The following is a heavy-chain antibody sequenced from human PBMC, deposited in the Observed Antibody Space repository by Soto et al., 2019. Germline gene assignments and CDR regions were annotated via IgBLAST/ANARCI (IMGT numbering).Heavy chain of an antibody. CDR1: GGSISSGTYY. V-gene: IGHV4-31*03. Sequence: QVQLQESGPGLVKPSQTLSLTCTVSGGSISSGTYYWTWIRQRPGKGLEWIGFIYYSGRTYYNPSLKSRTTISLDTSENQFSLRLSSVTAADTAVYYCASDSDFCTGGSCYGNFDFWGQRTLVTVSS. D-gene: IGHD2-15*01. CDR2: IYYSGRT. CDR3: ASDSDFCTGGSCYGNFDF. J-gene: IGHJ4*02.